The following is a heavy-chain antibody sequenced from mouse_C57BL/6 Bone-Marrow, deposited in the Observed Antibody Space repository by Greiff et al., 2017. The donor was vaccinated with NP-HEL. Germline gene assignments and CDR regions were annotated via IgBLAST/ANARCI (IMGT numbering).Heavy chain of an antibody. CDR1: GYTFTDYY. Sequence: VQLQQSGPELVKPGASVKISCKASGYTFTDYYMNWVKQSHGKSLEWIGDINPNNGGTSYNQKFKGKATLTVDKSSSTAYMELRSLTSEDSAVYYCATIFYDYDVAWFAYWGQGTLVTVSA. CDR3: ATIFYDYDVAWFAY. V-gene: IGHV1-26*01. CDR2: INPNNGGT. D-gene: IGHD2-4*01. J-gene: IGHJ3*01.